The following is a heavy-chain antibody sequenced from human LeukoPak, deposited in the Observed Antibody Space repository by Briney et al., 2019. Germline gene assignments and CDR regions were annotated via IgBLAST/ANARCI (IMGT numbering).Heavy chain of an antibody. CDR2: ISSSGSTI. CDR1: GFTFSSYE. V-gene: IGHV3-48*03. J-gene: IGHJ6*03. CDR3: ARDSEGGVSCDFYYMDV. Sequence: PGGSLRLSCAASGFTFSSYEMNWVRQAPGKGLEWVSYISSSGSTIYYADSVKGRFTISRDNAKNSLYLQMNSLRAEDTAVYYCARDSEGGVSCDFYYMDVWGKGTTVTISS. D-gene: IGHD3-16*01.